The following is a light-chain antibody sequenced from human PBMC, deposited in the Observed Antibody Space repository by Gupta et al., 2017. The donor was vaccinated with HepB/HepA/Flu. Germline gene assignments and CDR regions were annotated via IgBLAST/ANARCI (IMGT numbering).Light chain of an antibody. CDR1: QRVNNNY. CDR2: GAS. J-gene: IGKJ3*01. V-gene: IGKV3-20*01. Sequence: IVFTQSPGTLSLSPGERSTLSCRASQRVNNNYLAWYQQKPGQAPRLLIYGASSRATGIPDRFSGSGSGTEFTLTIRRLEPEDFAVFYCQQKGNSPITFGHGTKVDIK. CDR3: QQKGNSPIT.